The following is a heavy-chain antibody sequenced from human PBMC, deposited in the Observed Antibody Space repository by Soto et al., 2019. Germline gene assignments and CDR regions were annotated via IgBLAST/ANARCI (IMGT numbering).Heavy chain of an antibody. V-gene: IGHV1-46*01. D-gene: IGHD2-15*01. CDR2: INPSGGST. CDR3: ARGYCSGGSCRALTFDY. CDR1: GYTFTSYY. Sequence: GASVKVSCKASGYTFTSYYMHWARQAPGQGLEWMGIINPSGGSTSYAQKFQGRVTMTRDTSTSTVYMELSSLRSEDTAVYYCARGYCSGGSCRALTFDYWGQGTLVTVSS. J-gene: IGHJ4*02.